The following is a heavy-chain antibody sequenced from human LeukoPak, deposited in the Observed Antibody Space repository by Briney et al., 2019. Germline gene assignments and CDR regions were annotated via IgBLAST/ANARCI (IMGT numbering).Heavy chain of an antibody. D-gene: IGHD2-2*01. J-gene: IGHJ5*02. V-gene: IGHV3-23*01. CDR1: GFTFSIKA. Sequence: GGSLRLSCAASGFTFSIKAMTWVRQAPGKGLEWVSGISGGGGSTYYADSVRGRFTISRDNSKNTLYLQMSSLRAEDTAVYYCALIRGLRSCPSYPRTLGSWGRGTLVTVSS. CDR3: ALIRGLRSCPSYPRTLGS. CDR2: ISGGGGST.